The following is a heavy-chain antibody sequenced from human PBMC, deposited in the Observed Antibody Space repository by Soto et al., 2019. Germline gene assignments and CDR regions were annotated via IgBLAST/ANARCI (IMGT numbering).Heavy chain of an antibody. D-gene: IGHD2-21*01. J-gene: IGHJ4*02. CDR1: GFTFSNYG. Sequence: QVQLLESGGGVVQPGGSLRLSCAASGFTFSNYGMHWVRQAPGKGLEWMAVIWYDGNNKYYADSVKGRFTISRDNSNNTLYVQMTSLRAEDTAVYYCARGLHSLFDYWGQGTLVTVSS. CDR2: IWYDGNNK. CDR3: ARGLHSLFDY. V-gene: IGHV3-33*01.